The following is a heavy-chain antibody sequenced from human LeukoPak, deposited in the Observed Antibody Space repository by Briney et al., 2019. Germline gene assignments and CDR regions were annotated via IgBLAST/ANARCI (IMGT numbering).Heavy chain of an antibody. CDR3: AREDSSGYYEPFDY. V-gene: IGHV4-4*07. Sequence: SETLSLTCTVSGGSISSYYCSWIRQPAGKGLEWIGRIYTSGSTNYNPSLKSRVTMSVDTSKNQFSLKLSSVTAADTAVYYCAREDSSGYYEPFDYWGQGTLVTVSS. CDR1: GGSISSYY. J-gene: IGHJ4*02. D-gene: IGHD3-22*01. CDR2: IYTSGST.